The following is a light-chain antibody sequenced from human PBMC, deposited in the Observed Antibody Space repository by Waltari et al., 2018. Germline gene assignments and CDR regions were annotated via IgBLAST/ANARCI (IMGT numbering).Light chain of an antibody. J-gene: IGLJ1*01. V-gene: IGLV2-8*01. CDR3: SSDAVSNNFYD. CDR2: EVS. CDR1: GSGGS. Sequence: QSALTQPPSASGSPGQSITISCTGTGSGGSVSWYQQLPGKAPKLLIYEVSKRPSGFPDRCTGSKSGNTASLTVSGLQAEDEGDYYCSSDAVSNNFYDFGSGTKVTVL.